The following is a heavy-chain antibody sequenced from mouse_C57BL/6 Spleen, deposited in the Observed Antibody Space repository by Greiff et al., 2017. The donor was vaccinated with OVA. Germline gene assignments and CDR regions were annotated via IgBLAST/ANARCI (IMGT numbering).Heavy chain of an antibody. CDR2: IDPEDGDT. J-gene: IGHJ2*01. V-gene: IGHV14-1*01. Sequence: QQSGAELVRPGASVKLSCTASGFNIKDYYMHWVKQRPEQGLEWIGRIDPEDGDTEYAPKFQGKATMTADTSSNTAYLQLSSLTSEDTAVYYCTTGGYYGNYDYFDYWGQGTTLTVSS. CDR3: TTGGYYGNYDYFDY. CDR1: GFNIKDYY. D-gene: IGHD2-1*01.